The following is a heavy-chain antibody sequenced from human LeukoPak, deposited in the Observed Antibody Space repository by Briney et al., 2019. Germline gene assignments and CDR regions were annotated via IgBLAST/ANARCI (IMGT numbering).Heavy chain of an antibody. D-gene: IGHD3/OR15-3a*01. Sequence: ASVKVSCKASGYTFTSYAMNWVRQAPGQGLEWMGWINTNTGNPTYAQGFTGRFVFSLDTSVSTAYLQISSLKAEDTAVYYCARSESTLDYQSYYYYYMDVWGKGTTVTVSS. CDR2: INTNTGNP. J-gene: IGHJ6*03. V-gene: IGHV7-4-1*02. CDR1: GYTFTSYA. CDR3: ARSESTLDYQSYYYYYMDV.